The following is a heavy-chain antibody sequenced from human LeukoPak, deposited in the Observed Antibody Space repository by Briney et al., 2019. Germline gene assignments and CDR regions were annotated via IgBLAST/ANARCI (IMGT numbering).Heavy chain of an antibody. J-gene: IGHJ6*02. CDR1: GGSISSYY. D-gene: IGHD2-2*01. CDR3: ARAGYQLLSPPSYYYGMDV. CDR2: IYTSGST. V-gene: IGHV4-4*07. Sequence: SETLSLTCTVSGGSISSYYWSWIRQPAGNGLEWIGRIYTSGSTNYNPSLKSRVTMSVDTSKNQFSLKLSSVTAADTAVYYCARAGYQLLSPPSYYYGMDVWGQGTTVTVSS.